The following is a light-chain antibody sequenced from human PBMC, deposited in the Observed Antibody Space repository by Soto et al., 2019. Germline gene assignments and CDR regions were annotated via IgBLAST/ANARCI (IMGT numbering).Light chain of an antibody. Sequence: AIRMTQSPSSFSASTGDRVTITCRASQGISSYLAWYQQKPGKAPKLLIYAASTLHSGVPSRFSGSGSGTEFTLTISSLQPEDFATYYCQQFNNYPRTFGQGTKVDIK. J-gene: IGKJ2*01. CDR2: AAS. V-gene: IGKV1-8*01. CDR1: QGISSY. CDR3: QQFNNYPRT.